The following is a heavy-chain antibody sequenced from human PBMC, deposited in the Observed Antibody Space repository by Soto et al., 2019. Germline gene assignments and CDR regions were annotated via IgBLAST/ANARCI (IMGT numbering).Heavy chain of an antibody. CDR3: ARDTSFVAGAFDI. V-gene: IGHV1-69*13. CDR2: IIPIFGTA. J-gene: IGHJ3*02. D-gene: IGHD2-21*01. Sequence: GASVKVSCKASGGTFSSYAISWVRQAPGQGLEWMGGIIPIFGTANYAQKFQGRVTITADESTSTAYMELSSLRSEDTAVYYCARDTSFVAGAFDIWGQGTMVTVPS. CDR1: GGTFSSYA.